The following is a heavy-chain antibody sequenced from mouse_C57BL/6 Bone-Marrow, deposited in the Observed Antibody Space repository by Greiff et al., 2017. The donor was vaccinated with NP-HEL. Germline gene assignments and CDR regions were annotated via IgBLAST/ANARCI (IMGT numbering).Heavy chain of an antibody. CDR3: ARRGGTGTPMDY. V-gene: IGHV5-12*01. CDR2: ISNGGGST. Sequence: DVKLVESGGGLVQPGGSLKLSCAASGFTFSDYYMYWVRQTPEKRLEWVAYISNGGGSTYYPDTVKGRFTISRDNAKNTLYLQMSRLKSEDTAMYYCARRGGTGTPMDYWGQGTSVTVSS. J-gene: IGHJ4*01. D-gene: IGHD3-3*01. CDR1: GFTFSDYY.